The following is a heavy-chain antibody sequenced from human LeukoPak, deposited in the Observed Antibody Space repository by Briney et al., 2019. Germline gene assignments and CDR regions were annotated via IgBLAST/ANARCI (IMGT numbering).Heavy chain of an antibody. V-gene: IGHV1-18*04. D-gene: IGHD3-3*01. CDR3: ARALLRFLEGGYFDY. CDR2: ISTYNGNT. J-gene: IGHJ4*02. Sequence: ASVKVSCKASGYTFTNFGISWVRQAPGQRPEWMGWISTYNGNTNYAQNLQDRVTLTTDTSTTTVYMELRSLRSDDTAVYYCARALLRFLEGGYFDYWGQGTLVTVSS. CDR1: GYTFTNFG.